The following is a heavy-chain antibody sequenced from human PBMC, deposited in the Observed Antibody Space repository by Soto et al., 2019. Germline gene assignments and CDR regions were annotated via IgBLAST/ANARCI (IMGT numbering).Heavy chain of an antibody. J-gene: IGHJ6*02. V-gene: IGHV5-10-1*01. Sequence: GDSLKISFKGSGYSFTSYWISWVRQMPGKGLEWMGRIDPSDSYTNYSPSFQGHVTISADKSISTAYLQWSSLKASDTAMYYCARSIPGIAAAGPYYYYYGMDVWGQGTTVTVSS. CDR2: IDPSDSYT. CDR1: GYSFTSYW. D-gene: IGHD6-13*01. CDR3: ARSIPGIAAAGPYYYYYGMDV.